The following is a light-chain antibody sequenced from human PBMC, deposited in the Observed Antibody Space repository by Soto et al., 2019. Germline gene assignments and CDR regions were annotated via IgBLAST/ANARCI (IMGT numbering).Light chain of an antibody. CDR2: DVN. CDR1: SSDVGGYNY. J-gene: IGLJ1*01. CDR3: SSYTRSSTLV. Sequence: QSALTQPASVSGSPGQSITISCTGTSSDVGGYNYVSWYQHHPHKAPKLMIYDVNNRPSGVCNRFSGSKSGNTASLTISGLQAEDEADYYCSSYTRSSTLVFGTGTKLTVL. V-gene: IGLV2-14*01.